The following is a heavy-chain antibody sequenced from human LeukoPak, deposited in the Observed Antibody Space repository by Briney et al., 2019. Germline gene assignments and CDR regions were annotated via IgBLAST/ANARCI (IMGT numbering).Heavy chain of an antibody. CDR3: ASSYGDYGGYFDY. Sequence: GGSLRLSCAASGFTFSSYGMHWVRQAPGKGLEWVAVIWYDGSNKYYADSVKGRFTISRDNSKNTLYLQMNSLRAEDTAVYYCASSYGDYGGYFDYWGQGTLVTVSS. CDR1: GFTFSSYG. V-gene: IGHV3-33*01. D-gene: IGHD4-17*01. J-gene: IGHJ4*02. CDR2: IWYDGSNK.